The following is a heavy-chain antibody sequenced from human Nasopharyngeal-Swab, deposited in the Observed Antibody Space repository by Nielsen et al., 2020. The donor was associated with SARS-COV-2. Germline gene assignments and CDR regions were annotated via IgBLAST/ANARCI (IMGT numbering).Heavy chain of an antibody. Sequence: GESLKISCAASGFTFDDYAMHWVRRAPGKGLEWVSLISGDGGSTYYADSVKGRFTISRDNSKNSLYLQMNSLRTENTALYYCAKDIADYYPLPGYFDYWGQGTLVTVSS. CDR2: ISGDGGST. J-gene: IGHJ4*02. CDR3: AKDIADYYPLPGYFDY. V-gene: IGHV3-43*02. D-gene: IGHD3-10*01. CDR1: GFTFDDYA.